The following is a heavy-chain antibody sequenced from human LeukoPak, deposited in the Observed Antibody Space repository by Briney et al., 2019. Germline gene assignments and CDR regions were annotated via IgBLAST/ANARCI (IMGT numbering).Heavy chain of an antibody. V-gene: IGHV3-11*04. CDR3: ATGKVGPYYYYMDV. Sequence: PGGSLRLSCAASGFPFSDYYMSWIRHAPREGLEWVSHISSPGTTTLYIDSVKGRFTISRDKAKNSLHLQMNSVRADDTAVYYCATGKVGPYYYYMDVWGKGTTVTVSS. J-gene: IGHJ6*03. D-gene: IGHD1-26*01. CDR2: ISSPGTTT. CDR1: GFPFSDYY.